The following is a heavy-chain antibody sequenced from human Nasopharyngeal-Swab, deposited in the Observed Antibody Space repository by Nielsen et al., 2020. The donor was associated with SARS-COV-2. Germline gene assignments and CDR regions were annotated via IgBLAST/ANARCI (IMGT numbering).Heavy chain of an antibody. CDR3: TKGGVAGYFDF. CDR1: GFTFSTSA. Sequence: GGSLRLSCAASGFTFSTSAMTWVRQAPGKGLSGVSSLGTNGNPTYYADSVKGRFTISRDNSKSTLYLQMDSLRADDTAVYYCTKGGVAGYFDFWGQGALVTVSS. V-gene: IGHV3-23*01. D-gene: IGHD3-10*01. CDR2: LGTNGNPT. J-gene: IGHJ4*02.